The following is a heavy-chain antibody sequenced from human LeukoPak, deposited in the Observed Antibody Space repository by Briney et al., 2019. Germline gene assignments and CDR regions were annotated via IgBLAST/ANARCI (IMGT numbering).Heavy chain of an antibody. CDR1: GGSISSYY. CDR3: ARFRAKNWFGP. Sequence: SETLSLTCTVSGGSISSYYWSWIRQPPGKGLEWIGYINYSGSTNYNPSLKSRVTISVDTSKNQFSLKLSSVTAADTAVYYCARFRAKNWFGPWGQGTLVTVSS. V-gene: IGHV4-59*08. CDR2: INYSGST. J-gene: IGHJ5*02.